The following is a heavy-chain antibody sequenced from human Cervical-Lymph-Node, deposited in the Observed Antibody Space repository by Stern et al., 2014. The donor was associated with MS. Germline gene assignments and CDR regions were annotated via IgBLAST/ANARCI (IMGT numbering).Heavy chain of an antibody. CDR1: GFSLSTSGVA. Sequence: ESGPTLVKPTQTLTVTCSFAGFSLSTSGVAVGWIRQPPGKALEWLGVIYGDDSKNYSPSLRSRLTITKDTSKNQVVLTMTNMDPVDTATYYCAHRRYGDLNYWGQGTLVTVSS. CDR2: IYGDDSK. V-gene: IGHV2-5*02. CDR3: AHRRYGDLNY. D-gene: IGHD4-17*01. J-gene: IGHJ4*02.